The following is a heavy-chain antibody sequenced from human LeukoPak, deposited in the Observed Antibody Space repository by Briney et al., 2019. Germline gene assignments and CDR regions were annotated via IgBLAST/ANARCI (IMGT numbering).Heavy chain of an antibody. CDR2: INPNSGGT. CDR1: GYTFTGYY. Sequence: ASVKVSCKASGYTFTGYYMHWVRQAPGQGLEWMGWINPNSGGTNYAQKFQGWVTMTRDTSISTAYMELSRLRSDDTAVYYCARGGPNCSGGSCYSYWFDPWGQGTLVTVSS. D-gene: IGHD2-15*01. J-gene: IGHJ5*02. CDR3: ARGGPNCSGGSCYSYWFDP. V-gene: IGHV1-2*04.